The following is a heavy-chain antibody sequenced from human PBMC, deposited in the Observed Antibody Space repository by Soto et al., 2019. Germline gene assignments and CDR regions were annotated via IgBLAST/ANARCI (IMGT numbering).Heavy chain of an antibody. D-gene: IGHD3-3*02. V-gene: IGHV3-30*18. CDR3: VKDGPVLAY. Sequence: QVQLVESGGGVVQPGRSLRLSCAASGVTFSSHGMHWARQAPGKGLEWVALISSDGSKEYYADSVKGRFTISRDNSKNTLYLQMNSLRAEDTAMYYCVKDGPVLAYWGQGTLVTVSS. CDR2: ISSDGSKE. CDR1: GVTFSSHG. J-gene: IGHJ4*02.